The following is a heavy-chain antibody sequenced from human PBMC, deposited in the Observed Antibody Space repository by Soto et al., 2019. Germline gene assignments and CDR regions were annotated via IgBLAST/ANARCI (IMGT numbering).Heavy chain of an antibody. Sequence: APVKVSSKAAGYRFTSPGISLVRQAPGQGLEWXGXIXXXNXNXXXAXXXKDRVTVTTDTSTSTTYMELRSLTSDDAAVYYCARDDLWSGHGMDVWGQGTTVTVSS. J-gene: IGHJ6*02. D-gene: IGHD3-3*01. V-gene: IGHV1-18*04. CDR3: ARDDLWSGHGMDV. CDR2: IXXXNXNX. CDR1: GYRFTSPG.